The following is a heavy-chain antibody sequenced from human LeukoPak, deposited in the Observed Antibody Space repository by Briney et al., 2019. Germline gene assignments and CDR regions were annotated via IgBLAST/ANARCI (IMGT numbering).Heavy chain of an antibody. CDR2: IYYSGST. CDR3: ARGGSAWSWCLGL. V-gene: IGHV4-59*01. J-gene: IGHJ2*01. Sequence: TSSETLSLTCTVSGGSINSYYWSWIRQPPRKGVEWMGYIYYSGSTNYNPSLKSRVTISVDTSKNQFSMKLSSVTAAGTAVYYCARGGSAWSWCLGLWGRGTLITVSS. CDR1: GGSINSYY. D-gene: IGHD6-19*01.